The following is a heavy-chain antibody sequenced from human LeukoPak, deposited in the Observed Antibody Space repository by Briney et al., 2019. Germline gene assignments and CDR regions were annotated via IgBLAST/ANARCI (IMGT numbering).Heavy chain of an antibody. V-gene: IGHV3-7*04. CDR3: AGRGDGNLYYFDH. Sequence: GGPLRLSCAASGFTFSSYWMSWVRQAPGKGLEWVANIKQDGGEKYYVDSVKGRFTISRDNAKNSLYLQMNSLRPEDTAVYYCAGRGDGNLYYFDHWGQGTLVTASS. CDR2: IKQDGGEK. D-gene: IGHD5-24*01. CDR1: GFTFSSYW. J-gene: IGHJ4*02.